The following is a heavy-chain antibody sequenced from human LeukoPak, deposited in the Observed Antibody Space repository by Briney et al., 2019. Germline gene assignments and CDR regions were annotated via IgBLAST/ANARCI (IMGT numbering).Heavy chain of an antibody. Sequence: SETLSLTCTVSGYSISSGYFWVWIRQPPGKGLEWIGSIYHSGSTYYNPSLKSRVTISLDTSKNQFSLRLSSVSAADTAVYSCAKNPLDHFDYWGQGTLVTVSS. V-gene: IGHV4-38-2*02. J-gene: IGHJ4*02. CDR2: IYHSGST. CDR3: AKNPLDHFDY. CDR1: GYSISSGYF.